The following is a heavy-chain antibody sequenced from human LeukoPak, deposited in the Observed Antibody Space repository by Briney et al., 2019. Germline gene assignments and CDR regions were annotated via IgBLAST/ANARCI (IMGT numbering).Heavy chain of an antibody. CDR2: INHSGST. D-gene: IGHD6-13*01. V-gene: IGHV4-34*01. J-gene: IGHJ4*02. CDR3: ARGGAAAGGDY. Sequence: SETLSLTCTVSGGSISSYYWSWIRQPPGKGLEWIGEINHSGSTNYNPSLKSRVTISVDTSKNQFSLRLSSVTAAGTAVYYCARGGAAAGGDYWGQGTLVTVSS. CDR1: GGSISSYY.